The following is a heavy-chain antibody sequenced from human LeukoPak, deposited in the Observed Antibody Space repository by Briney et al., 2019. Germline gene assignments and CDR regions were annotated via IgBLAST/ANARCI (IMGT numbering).Heavy chain of an antibody. D-gene: IGHD3-22*01. CDR1: GGTFSSYA. CDR2: IIPILGIA. V-gene: IGHV1-69*04. J-gene: IGHJ5*02. CDR3: ARGPSPPYYYDSSGYFNWFDP. Sequence: SVKVSCKASGGTFSSYAISWVRQAPGQGLEWMGRIIPILGIANYAQKFQGRVTITADKSTSTAYMELSSLRSEDTAVYYCARGPSPPYYYDSSGYFNWFDPWGQGTLVTVSS.